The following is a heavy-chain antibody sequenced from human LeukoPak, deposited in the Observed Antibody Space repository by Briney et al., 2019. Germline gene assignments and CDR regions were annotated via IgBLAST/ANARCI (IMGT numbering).Heavy chain of an antibody. CDR2: ISCSGGST. V-gene: IGHV3-23*01. J-gene: IGHJ4*02. CDR3: AKDRRYSSSEG. D-gene: IGHD6-6*01. CDR1: GFTFSSYA. Sequence: PGGSLRLSCAASGFTFSSYAMSWVRQAPGKGVEWVSAISCSGGSTYYADSVKGRFTISRDNSKNTLYLQMNSLRAEDTAVYYCAKDRRYSSSEGWGQGTLVTVSS.